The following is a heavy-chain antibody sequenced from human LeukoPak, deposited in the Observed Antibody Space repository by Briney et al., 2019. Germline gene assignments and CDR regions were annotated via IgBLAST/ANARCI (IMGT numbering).Heavy chain of an antibody. CDR2: ISYDGSNK. CDR3: AKDRSGGYSYGYLDY. V-gene: IGHV3-30*18. CDR1: GFTFSSYG. Sequence: GGSLRLSCAASGFTFSSYGMHWVRQAPGKGLEWVAVISYDGSNKYYADSVKGRFTISRDNSKNTLYLQMNSLRAEDTAVYYCAKDRSGGYSYGYLDYWGQGTLVTVSS. D-gene: IGHD5-18*01. J-gene: IGHJ4*02.